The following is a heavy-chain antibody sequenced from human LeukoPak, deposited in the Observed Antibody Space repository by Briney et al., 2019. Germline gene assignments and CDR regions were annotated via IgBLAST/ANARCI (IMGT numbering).Heavy chain of an antibody. D-gene: IGHD3-22*01. CDR1: GGSFSYNY. Sequence: SETLSLTCAVHGGSFSYNYWTWIRQPPGKGLEWIGEINHSGSTNYNPSLKSRVTISVDTSKNQFSLKLSSVTAADTAVYYCARHGPTYYYDSSGYSPRGRNYFDYWGQGTLVTVSS. V-gene: IGHV4-34*01. J-gene: IGHJ4*02. CDR3: ARHGPTYYYDSSGYSPRGRNYFDY. CDR2: INHSGST.